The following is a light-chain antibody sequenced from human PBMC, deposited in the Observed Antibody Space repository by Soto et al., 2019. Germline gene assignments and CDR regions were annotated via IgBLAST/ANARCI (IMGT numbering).Light chain of an antibody. V-gene: IGKV3-15*01. Sequence: IVMTQSPATLSVSPGERATLSCRASQSISSNLAWYQQKPGQAPRLLIYGASTRATVIPARFSGSGSGTEFTLTISSLQSEDFAVYYCQQYNNWPRTFGQGTKV. CDR2: GAS. CDR1: QSISSN. J-gene: IGKJ1*01. CDR3: QQYNNWPRT.